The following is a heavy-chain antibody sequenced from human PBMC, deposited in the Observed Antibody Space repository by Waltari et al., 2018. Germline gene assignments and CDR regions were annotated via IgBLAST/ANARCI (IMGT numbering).Heavy chain of an antibody. CDR1: GFTFSSYS. V-gene: IGHV3-21*01. D-gene: IGHD2-2*01. CDR2: ISSSSSYI. CDR3: ARAIGYCSSTSCYFGPLYYYYYYMDV. Sequence: EVQLVESGGGLVKPGGSLRLSCAASGFTFSSYSMNWVRQAPGTGLEWVSSISSSSSYIYYADSVKGRFTISRDNAKNSLYLQMNSLRAEDTAVYYCARAIGYCSSTSCYFGPLYYYYYYMDVWGKGTTVTVSS. J-gene: IGHJ6*03.